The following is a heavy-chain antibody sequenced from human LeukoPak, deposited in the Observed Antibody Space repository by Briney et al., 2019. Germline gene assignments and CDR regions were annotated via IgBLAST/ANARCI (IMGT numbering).Heavy chain of an antibody. V-gene: IGHV1-2*02. CDR3: AREREFRYYSDSSAYYRQLVDF. CDR2: INPKSGGT. D-gene: IGHD3-22*01. J-gene: IGHJ4*02. CDR1: GYTFTSYY. Sequence: HGASVKVSCKASGYTFTSYYIHWVRQAPGQGLEWMGWINPKSGGTNSAQGFRGRVTMTRDTSISTAYMELTRLTSDDTAVYYCAREREFRYYSDSSAYYRQLVDFWGQGTLVTVSS.